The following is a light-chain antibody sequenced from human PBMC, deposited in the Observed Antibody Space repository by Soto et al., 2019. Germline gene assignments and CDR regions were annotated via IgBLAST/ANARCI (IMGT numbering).Light chain of an antibody. CDR2: AAS. Sequence: IQMTQSPSSVSASIGDRVTITCRASQGISRWLAWYQQKPGKAPKFLIYAASSLQSGVPSRFSGSGSGTDFTLTISRLQPDFATYYCQQTDSFPLTFGGGDQGGDQT. V-gene: IGKV1D-12*01. J-gene: IGKJ4*01. CDR1: QGISRW. CDR3: QQTDSFPLT.